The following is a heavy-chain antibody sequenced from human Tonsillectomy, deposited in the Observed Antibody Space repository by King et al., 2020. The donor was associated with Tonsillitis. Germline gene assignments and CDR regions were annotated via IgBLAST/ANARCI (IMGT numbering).Heavy chain of an antibody. Sequence: VQLVESGGGVVQPGRSRRLSCAASGFSLRSCGMHWVRQAPGKGLEWVAIISNDGSNTWYADSVKGRFTVSRDNSKNTLYLQMNSLRKEDTAVYYCAKDLMGWFWSGSGNWGRGTLVTVSS. D-gene: IGHD3-3*01. V-gene: IGHV3-30*18. CDR3: AKDLMGWFWSGSGN. J-gene: IGHJ4*02. CDR2: ISNDGSNT. CDR1: GFSLRSCG.